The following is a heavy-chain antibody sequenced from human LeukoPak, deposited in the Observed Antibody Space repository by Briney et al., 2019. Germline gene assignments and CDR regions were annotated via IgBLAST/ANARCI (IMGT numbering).Heavy chain of an antibody. V-gene: IGHV3-11*04. D-gene: IGHD2-8*02. Sequence: GGSLRLSCAASGFTFSDHYMSWIRQAPGKGLEWVSYISSSSSTIYYADSVKGRFTISRDNAKNSLYLQMNNLRAEDTAVYSCVRQVGEGLVEAFDIWGQGRMVTVSS. CDR1: GFTFSDHY. CDR2: ISSSSSTI. J-gene: IGHJ3*02. CDR3: VRQVGEGLVEAFDI.